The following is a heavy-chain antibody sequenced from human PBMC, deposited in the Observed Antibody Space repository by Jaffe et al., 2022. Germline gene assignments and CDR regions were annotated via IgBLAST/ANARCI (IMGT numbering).Heavy chain of an antibody. Sequence: EVQLLESGGGLVQPGGSLRLSCAASGFTFSSYAMSWVRQAPGKGLEWVSAISGSGGSTYYADSVKGRFTISRDNSKNTLYLQMNSLRAEDTAVYYCAKDSLKLVVVAATQSWFDPWGQGTLVTVSS. CDR1: GFTFSSYA. D-gene: IGHD2-15*01. CDR2: ISGSGGST. CDR3: AKDSLKLVVVAATQSWFDP. J-gene: IGHJ5*02. V-gene: IGHV3-23*01.